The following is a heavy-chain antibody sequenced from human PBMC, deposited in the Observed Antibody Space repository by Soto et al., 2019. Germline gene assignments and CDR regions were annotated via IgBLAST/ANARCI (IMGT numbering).Heavy chain of an antibody. CDR2: MKPDGSEK. J-gene: IGHJ6*02. D-gene: IGHD2-2*01. Sequence: PGGSLRLSCAASGLTSNRDWMAWVRQAPGKGLEWVANMKPDGSEKYYAGSLRGRFTISCSRDGTVTSLHLQMTRLRVEDTAHYYRAMYRFANGLDVWGQGTTVTVSS. V-gene: IGHV3-7*03. CDR3: AMYRFANGLDV. CDR1: GLTSNRDW.